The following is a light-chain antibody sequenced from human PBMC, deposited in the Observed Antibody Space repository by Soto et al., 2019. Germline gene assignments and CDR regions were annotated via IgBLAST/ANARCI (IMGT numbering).Light chain of an antibody. CDR3: QHYNSYSEA. Sequence: DIQMTQSHSTLSGSVGDRVSITCRASQTISSWLAWYQQKPVKAPKLLIYKASTLKSGVPSRFSGSGSGTEFTLTISSLQPDDFATYYCQHYNSYSEAFGQGTKVAIK. CDR1: QTISSW. J-gene: IGKJ1*01. CDR2: KAS. V-gene: IGKV1-5*03.